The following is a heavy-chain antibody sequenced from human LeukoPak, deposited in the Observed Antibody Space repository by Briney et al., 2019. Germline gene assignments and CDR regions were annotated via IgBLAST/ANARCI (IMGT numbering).Heavy chain of an antibody. V-gene: IGHV3-7*01. D-gene: IGHD3-22*01. CDR2: IKKDGIEK. J-gene: IGHJ4*02. CDR1: GFTLSSDW. Sequence: GGSLRLSCVVSGFTLSSDWMSWVRQAPGKGLEWVANIKKDGIEKYYVESVKGRFTISRDNAKNSLSLQMNSLRAEDTAVYYCARDSRGRLHNFGQIYWGQGTLVTVSS. CDR3: ARDSRGRLHNFGQIY.